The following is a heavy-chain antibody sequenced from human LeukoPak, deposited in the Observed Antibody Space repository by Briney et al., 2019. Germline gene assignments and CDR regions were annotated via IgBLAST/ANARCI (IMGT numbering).Heavy chain of an antibody. Sequence: PGGSLRLSCDASGFTFTAYPMHCVRQAPGKGLEWMTLISPDGNNKDYADSVKGRFTISRDNSKNTLFLQMTSLTSEDTGVYYCAPGALPIGFLESIRPGNYFSNYMGVWGKGTMVIVSS. J-gene: IGHJ6*03. CDR2: ISPDGNNK. V-gene: IGHV3-30*04. CDR3: APGALPIGFLESIRPGNYFSNYMGV. CDR1: GFTFTAYP. D-gene: IGHD3-3*02.